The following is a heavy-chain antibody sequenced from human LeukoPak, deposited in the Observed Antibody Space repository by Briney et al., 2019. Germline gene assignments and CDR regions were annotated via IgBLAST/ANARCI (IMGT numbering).Heavy chain of an antibody. Sequence: PGGSLRLSCAVSGFTFDDYAMHWVRQAPGKGLEWVSLISGDGATTYYADSVKGRFTIPRDNNKNSLYLQMNSLRTEDTALYYCAKTPPSYGRWGQGTLVTVSS. J-gene: IGHJ4*02. CDR2: ISGDGATT. D-gene: IGHD1-14*01. CDR1: GFTFDDYA. V-gene: IGHV3-43*02. CDR3: AKTPPSYGR.